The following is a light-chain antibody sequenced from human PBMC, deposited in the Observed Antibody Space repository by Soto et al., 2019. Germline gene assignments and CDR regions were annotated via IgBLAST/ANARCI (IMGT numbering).Light chain of an antibody. CDR1: QTVRNNY. V-gene: IGKV3-20*01. CDR3: QQFSSYPLT. J-gene: IGKJ4*01. CDR2: DAS. Sequence: EFVLTQSPGTLSLSPGERATLSCRASQTVRNNYLAWYQQKPGQAPRLLIYDASSRATGIPDRFSXXGSGTDFTLXITRLEREDVAVYYCQQFSSYPLTFGGGTKV.